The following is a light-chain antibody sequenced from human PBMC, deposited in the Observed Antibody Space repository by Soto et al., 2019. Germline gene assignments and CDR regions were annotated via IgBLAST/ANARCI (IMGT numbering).Light chain of an antibody. V-gene: IGKV4-1*01. Sequence: DIVMTQSPDSLTVSLGERATINCKSSQSVLFSSNNKNYLAWYQQKPGQPPILLIYWASTRQSGVPDRFSGSGSGTDFTLTISSLQAEDVAVYYCQQYYSIPWTFGQGTKVEIK. J-gene: IGKJ1*01. CDR2: WAS. CDR3: QQYYSIPWT. CDR1: QSVLFSSNNKNY.